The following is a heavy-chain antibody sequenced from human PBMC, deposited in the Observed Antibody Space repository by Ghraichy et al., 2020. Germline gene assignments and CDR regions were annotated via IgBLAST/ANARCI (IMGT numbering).Heavy chain of an antibody. Sequence: ASVKVSCKASGYTFTGYYMHWVRQAPGQGLEWMGRINPNSGGTNYAQKFQGRVTMTRDTSISTAYMELSRLRSDDTAVYYCARDPSLYSNFAKPARDYWGQGTLVTVSS. CDR2: INPNSGGT. CDR1: GYTFTGYY. V-gene: IGHV1-2*06. D-gene: IGHD4-11*01. J-gene: IGHJ4*02. CDR3: ARDPSLYSNFAKPARDY.